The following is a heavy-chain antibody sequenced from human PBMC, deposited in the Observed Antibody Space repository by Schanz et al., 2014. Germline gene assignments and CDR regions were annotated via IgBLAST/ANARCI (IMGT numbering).Heavy chain of an antibody. CDR2: MNESHSTI. J-gene: IGHJ3*02. D-gene: IGHD3-10*01. Sequence: EVQLLESGGGLVEPGGSLRLSCAASGFSFSSYAMGWVRQARGKGLEWVSAMNESHSTIYYADSVRGRFTISRDNAENTLFLQMNSLRAEDTALYYCAKGRFGELSAFDIWGRGTMVTVSS. CDR1: GFSFSSYA. CDR3: AKGRFGELSAFDI. V-gene: IGHV3-23*01.